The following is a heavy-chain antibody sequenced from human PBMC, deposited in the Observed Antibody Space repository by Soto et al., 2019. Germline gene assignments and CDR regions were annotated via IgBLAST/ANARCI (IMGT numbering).Heavy chain of an antibody. V-gene: IGHV4-31*03. CDR1: GGSISSGGYY. CDR2: IYYSGST. CDR3: AGALEYSSSWPFDY. J-gene: IGHJ4*02. D-gene: IGHD6-13*01. Sequence: SETLSLTCSVSGGSISSGGYYWGWIRQHPGKGLEWIGYIYYSGSTYYNPSLKSRVTISVDTSKNQFSLKLSSVTAADTAVYYCAGALEYSSSWPFDYWGQGTLVTVSS.